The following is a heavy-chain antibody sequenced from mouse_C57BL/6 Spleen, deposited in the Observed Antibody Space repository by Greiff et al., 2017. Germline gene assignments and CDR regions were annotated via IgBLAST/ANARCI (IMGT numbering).Heavy chain of an antibody. CDR1: GYTFTDYY. Sequence: VQLQQSGPELVKPGASVKISCKASGYTFTDYYMNWVKQSHGKSLEWIGDINPNNGGTSYNQKFKGKATLTVDKSSSTAYMELRSLTSEDSAVYYCARDWGWFAYWGQGTLVTVSA. CDR2: INPNNGGT. J-gene: IGHJ3*01. V-gene: IGHV1-26*01. CDR3: ARDWGWFAY. D-gene: IGHD4-1*01.